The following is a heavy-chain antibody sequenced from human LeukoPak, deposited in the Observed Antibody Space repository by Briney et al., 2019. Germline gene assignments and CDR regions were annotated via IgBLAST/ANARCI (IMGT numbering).Heavy chain of an antibody. J-gene: IGHJ5*02. CDR1: GYSISSGYF. V-gene: IGHV4-38-2*02. Sequence: SSETLSLTCTVSGYSISSGYFWGWIRQPPGKGLEWIGSFYHSGSTNYNPSLKSRVTISVDTSKNQFSLKLSSVTAADTAVYYCARAPQRSYQHNWFDPWGQGTLVTASS. D-gene: IGHD2-21*01. CDR3: ARAPQRSYQHNWFDP. CDR2: FYHSGST.